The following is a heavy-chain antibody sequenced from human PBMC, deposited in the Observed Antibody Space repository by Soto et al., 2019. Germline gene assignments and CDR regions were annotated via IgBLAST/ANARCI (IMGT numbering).Heavy chain of an antibody. Sequence: EVQLLESGGGLVQPGGSLRLSCAASGFTFHNYAMSWVRQAPGKGLEWVSGITAIGETTWYADSVKGRFTISRDNSDNTLSLQMNSLRVEDTALYYCAKGGAIVAAGTRVYLYNAMDVWGQGTTVTVSS. CDR2: ITAIGETT. CDR1: GFTFHNYA. D-gene: IGHD1-26*01. J-gene: IGHJ6*02. V-gene: IGHV3-23*01. CDR3: AKGGAIVAAGTRVYLYNAMDV.